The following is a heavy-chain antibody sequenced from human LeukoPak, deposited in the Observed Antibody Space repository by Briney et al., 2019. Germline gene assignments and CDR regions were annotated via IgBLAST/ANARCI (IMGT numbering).Heavy chain of an antibody. V-gene: IGHV3-23*01. D-gene: IGHD5-12*01. J-gene: IGHJ3*02. Sequence: GGSLRLSCAASGFTFSTYTMYWVRHPPGKRLEWVSIIGNSGGGIHYADSVKGRFTISRDNSKNTLYLQMNSLRAEDTAVYYCARDGFDAFDIWGQGTMVTVSS. CDR2: IGNSGGGI. CDR3: ARDGFDAFDI. CDR1: GFTFSTYT.